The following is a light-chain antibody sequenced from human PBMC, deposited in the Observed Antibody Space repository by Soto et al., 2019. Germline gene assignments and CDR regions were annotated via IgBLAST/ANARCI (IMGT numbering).Light chain of an antibody. Sequence: HLVLTQSPSASASLGASVKLTCTLSSGHSSYAIAWYQQQPEKGPRYLMKLNSDGSHTKGDGIPDRFSGSSSGAERYLTISSLQSEDEADYYCQTWGTGYWVFGGGTKVTVL. CDR3: QTWGTGYWV. CDR2: LNSDGSH. V-gene: IGLV4-69*01. CDR1: SGHSSYA. J-gene: IGLJ3*02.